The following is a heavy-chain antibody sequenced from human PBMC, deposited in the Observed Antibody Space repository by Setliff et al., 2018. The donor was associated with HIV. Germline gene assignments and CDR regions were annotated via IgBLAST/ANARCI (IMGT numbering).Heavy chain of an antibody. V-gene: IGHV1-46*01. J-gene: IGHJ4*02. CDR1: GGSFSSYG. CDR2: IDPTGGRT. D-gene: IGHD5-12*01. CDR3: ARRVSYATSGYSLGY. Sequence: ASVKVSCKASGGSFSSYGLSWVRQAPGQGLEWMGVIDPTGGRTTYAQKFQGRVTMTTDTSTNTVYLELTSLRSEDTAVYFCARRVSYATSGYSLGYWGQGTLVTVSS.